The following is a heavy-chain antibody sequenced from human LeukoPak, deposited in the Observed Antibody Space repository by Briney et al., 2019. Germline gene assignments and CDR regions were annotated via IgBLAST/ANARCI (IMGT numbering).Heavy chain of an antibody. CDR1: GYTFTSYD. CDR3: ARDLRYCSSTSCYTNYYYYGMDV. D-gene: IGHD2-2*02. J-gene: IGHJ6*02. CDR2: MNPNSGNT. V-gene: IGHV1-8*01. Sequence: ASVKVSCKASGYTFTSYDINWVRQATGQGLEWMGWMNPNSGNTGYAQKFQGRVTMTRNTSISTAYMELSSLRSEDTAVYYCARDLRYCSSTSCYTNYYYYGMDVWGQGTTVTVSS.